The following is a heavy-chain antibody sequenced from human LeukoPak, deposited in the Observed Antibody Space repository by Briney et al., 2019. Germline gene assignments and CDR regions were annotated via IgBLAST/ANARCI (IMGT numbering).Heavy chain of an antibody. CDR1: GYTFTSYG. J-gene: IGHJ4*02. D-gene: IGHD5-24*01. CDR3: ARDRRMATTIQYYFDY. V-gene: IGHV1-18*01. Sequence: ASVKVSCKASGYTFTSYGISWVRQAPGQGLEWMGWISAYNGNTNYAQKLQGRVTMTTDTSTSTAYMELRSLRSDDTAVYYCARDRRMATTIQYYFDYWGQGTLVTVSS. CDR2: ISAYNGNT.